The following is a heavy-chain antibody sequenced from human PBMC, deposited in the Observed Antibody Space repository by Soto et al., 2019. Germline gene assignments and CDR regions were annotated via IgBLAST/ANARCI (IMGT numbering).Heavy chain of an antibody. CDR1: GYTFTSYG. CDR2: ISAYNGNT. J-gene: IGHJ6*02. V-gene: IGHV1-18*01. D-gene: IGHD3-3*01. Sequence: ASVKVSCKASGYTFTSYGISWVRQAPGQGLEWMGWISAYNGNTNYAQKLQGRVTMTTDTSTSTAYMELRSLRSDDTAVYYCARDRGLTVFGVVILGYYYGMDVWGQGTTVTVSS. CDR3: ARDRGLTVFGVVILGYYYGMDV.